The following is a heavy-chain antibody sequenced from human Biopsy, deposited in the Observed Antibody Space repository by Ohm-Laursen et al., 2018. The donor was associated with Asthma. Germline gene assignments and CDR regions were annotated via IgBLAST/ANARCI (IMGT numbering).Heavy chain of an antibody. V-gene: IGHV4-39*01. D-gene: IGHD3-16*01. Sequence: GTLSLTCTVSGGSISSSSYYWGWIRQPPGKGLEWIGYIYYIGSTYYNPSLKSRVTISVDTSKNQFSLKLSSVTATDTAVYYCANTIGGVAADYWGQGTLVTASS. CDR1: GGSISSSSYY. J-gene: IGHJ4*02. CDR3: ANTIGGVAADY. CDR2: IYYIGST.